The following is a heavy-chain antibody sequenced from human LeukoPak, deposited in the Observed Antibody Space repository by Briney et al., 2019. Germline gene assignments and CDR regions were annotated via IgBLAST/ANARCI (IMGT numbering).Heavy chain of an antibody. CDR3: ARDLPPYYFDY. Sequence: SVKVSCKASGGIFSSYAISWVRQAPGQGLEWMGRIIPILGIANYAQKFQGRVTITADKSTSTAYMDLSSLRSEDTAVYYCARDLPPYYFDYWGQGTLVTVSS. J-gene: IGHJ4*02. V-gene: IGHV1-69*04. CDR2: IIPILGIA. CDR1: GGIFSSYA.